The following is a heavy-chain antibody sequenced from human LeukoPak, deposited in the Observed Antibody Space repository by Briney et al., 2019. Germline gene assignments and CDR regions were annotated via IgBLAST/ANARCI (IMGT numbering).Heavy chain of an antibody. V-gene: IGHV1-46*01. CDR1: GYTFTSYY. CDR2: INPSGGST. D-gene: IGHD5-24*01. CDR3: ARTPAVGDGYIGTTLYFDL. Sequence: ASVKVSCKASGYTFTSYYMLWVRQAPGQGLEWMGIINPSGGSTSYAQKFQGRVTMTRDTSTSTVYMELSSLRSEDTAVYYCARTPAVGDGYIGTTLYFDLWGRGTLVTVSS. J-gene: IGHJ2*01.